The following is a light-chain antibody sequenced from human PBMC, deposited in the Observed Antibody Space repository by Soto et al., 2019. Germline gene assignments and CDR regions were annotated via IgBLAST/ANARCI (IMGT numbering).Light chain of an antibody. CDR3: HLYDISPFP. V-gene: IGKV3-20*01. CDR1: QSVSSPY. CDR2: GAS. Sequence: EIVLTQSPGTLSLSPGERATLSCRASQSVSSPYLAWYQQKPGQAPRLLIYGASSRATGIPDRFSGSGSGTDFTLTISRLEPEDFAVYYCHLYDISPFPFGQWTKLEIK. J-gene: IGKJ2*01.